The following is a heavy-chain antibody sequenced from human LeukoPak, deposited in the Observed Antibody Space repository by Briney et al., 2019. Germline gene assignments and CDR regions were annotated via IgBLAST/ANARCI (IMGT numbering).Heavy chain of an antibody. CDR2: ISWDGGST. D-gene: IGHD2-2*01. CDR3: AKDIGLVPAAEHGYYYYYGMDV. V-gene: IGHV3-43*01. J-gene: IGHJ6*02. Sequence: PGGSLRLSCAASGFTFSSYAMSWVRQAPGKGLEWVSLISWDGGSTYYADSVKGRFTISRDNSKNSLYLQMNSLRTEDTALYYCAKDIGLVPAAEHGYYYYYGMDVWGQGTTVTVSS. CDR1: GFTFSSYA.